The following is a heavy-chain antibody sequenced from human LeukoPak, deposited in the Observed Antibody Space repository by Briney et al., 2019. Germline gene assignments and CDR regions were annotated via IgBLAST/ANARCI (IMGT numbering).Heavy chain of an antibody. D-gene: IGHD4-17*01. J-gene: IGHJ4*02. CDR3: ARYGPGLMYYFDY. CDR1: GGSISSYY. CDR2: IYYSGST. V-gene: IGHV4-39*01. Sequence: SETLSLTCTVSGGSISSYYWGWIRQPPGKGLEWIGSIYYSGSTYYNPSLKSRVTISVDTSKNQFSLKLSSVTAADTAVYYCARYGPGLMYYFDYWGQGTLVAVSS.